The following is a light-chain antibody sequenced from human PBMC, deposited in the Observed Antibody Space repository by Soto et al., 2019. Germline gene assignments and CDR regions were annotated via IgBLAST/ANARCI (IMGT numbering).Light chain of an antibody. V-gene: IGKV3-11*01. Sequence: EIVLTQSPATLSLSPGERATLSCRASQSFNNYLAWYQQKPGQAPRLLIHDASHRATGIPARFSGSGSGTDFTLTISSLEPDDFAVYYCQQRGGFTFVPGTKVDIK. CDR2: DAS. J-gene: IGKJ3*01. CDR3: QQRGGFT. CDR1: QSFNNY.